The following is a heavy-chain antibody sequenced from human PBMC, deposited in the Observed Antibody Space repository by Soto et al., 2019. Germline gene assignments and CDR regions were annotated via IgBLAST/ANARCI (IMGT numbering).Heavy chain of an antibody. Sequence: SETLSLTCGVSGGSLSGATYSWNWIRQPPGKGLEWIGYIFPSGTTYYNPSLKSRVTISIDVSKNQFSLSLRSLTAADSAVYYCARSREFDYWSQGTLVTVSS. V-gene: IGHV4-30-2*01. CDR1: GGSLSGATYS. CDR3: ARSREFDY. J-gene: IGHJ4*02. CDR2: IFPSGTT.